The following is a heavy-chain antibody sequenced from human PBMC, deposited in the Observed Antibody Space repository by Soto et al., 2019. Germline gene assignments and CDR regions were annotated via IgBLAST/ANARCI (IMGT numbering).Heavy chain of an antibody. V-gene: IGHV3-15*01. Sequence: GGSLRLSCAASGFTFSNAWMSWVRQAPGKGLEWVGRIKSKTDGGTTDYAAPVKGRFTISRDDSKNTLYLQMNSLKTEDTAVYYCTTRAADGYTFYYGMDVWGQGTTVTDSS. D-gene: IGHD5-12*01. CDR3: TTRAADGYTFYYGMDV. J-gene: IGHJ6*02. CDR1: GFTFSNAW. CDR2: IKSKTDGGTT.